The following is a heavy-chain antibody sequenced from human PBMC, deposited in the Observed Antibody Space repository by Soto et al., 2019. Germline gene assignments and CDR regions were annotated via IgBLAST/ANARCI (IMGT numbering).Heavy chain of an antibody. J-gene: IGHJ4*02. D-gene: IGHD4-17*01. CDR2: IWYDGSNK. CDR1: GFTFSSYG. V-gene: IGHV3-33*01. CDR3: ARDKLTVTTSSFDY. Sequence: GGSLRLSCAASGFTFSSYGMHWVRQAPGKGLEWVAVIWYDGSNKYYADSVKGRFTISRDNSKNTLYLQMNSLRAEDTAVYYCARDKLTVTTSSFDYWGQGTLVTVSS.